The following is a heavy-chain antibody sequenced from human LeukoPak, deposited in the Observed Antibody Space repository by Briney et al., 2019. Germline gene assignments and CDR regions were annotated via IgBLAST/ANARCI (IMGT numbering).Heavy chain of an antibody. CDR1: GFTFSSYW. Sequence: PGGSLRLSCAASGFTFSSYWMSWVRQGPGKGLEWVANIKQDGSEKYYVDSVKGRFTISRDNAKNSLYLQMNSLRAEDTAVYYCARGHQDSYYYDSSGYYPPSYWGQGTLVTVSS. V-gene: IGHV3-7*01. J-gene: IGHJ4*02. CDR3: ARGHQDSYYYDSSGYYPPSY. CDR2: IKQDGSEK. D-gene: IGHD3-22*01.